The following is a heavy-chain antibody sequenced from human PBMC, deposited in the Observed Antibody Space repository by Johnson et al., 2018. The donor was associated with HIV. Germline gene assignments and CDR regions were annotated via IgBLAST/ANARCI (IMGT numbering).Heavy chain of an antibody. CDR2: ISYDGSNK. V-gene: IGHV3-30*04. J-gene: IGHJ3*02. CDR1: RFTFSSYA. CDR3: ARVRGGTGHGAFDI. Sequence: QVQLVESGGGVVQPGRSLRLSCAASRFTFSSYAMHWVRQAPGKGLEWVAVISYDGSNKYYADSEKGRFTISRDNSKNTLYLQMNSLRTEDTAVYYCARVRGGTGHGAFDIWGQGTMVTVSS.